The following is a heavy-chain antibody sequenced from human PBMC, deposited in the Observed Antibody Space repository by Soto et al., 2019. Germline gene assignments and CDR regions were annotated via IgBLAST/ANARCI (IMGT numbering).Heavy chain of an antibody. V-gene: IGHV3-30*18. CDR3: AKDTLQLAYYFYGMDV. D-gene: IGHD1-1*01. Sequence: GGSLRLSCAASGFSFSSYGMRWVRQAPGKGLEWVAVISYDGSNKYYGDSVKGRFTISRDNSKNTLYLQMNSLRAEDTAVYYCAKDTLQLAYYFYGMDVWGQGTTVTVSS. J-gene: IGHJ6*02. CDR1: GFSFSSYG. CDR2: ISYDGSNK.